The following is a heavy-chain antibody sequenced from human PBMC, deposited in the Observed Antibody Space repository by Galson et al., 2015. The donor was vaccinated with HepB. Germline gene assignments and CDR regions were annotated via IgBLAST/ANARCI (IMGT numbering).Heavy chain of an antibody. CDR2: MNPNSGNT. CDR1: GYTFTSYD. Sequence: SVKVSCKASGYTFTSYDINWVRQATGQGLEWMGWMNPNSGNTGYAQKFQGRVTMTRNTSISTAYMELSSLRSEDTAVYYCAIRESGSGSYPYWGQGTLVTVSS. CDR3: AIRESGSGSYPY. J-gene: IGHJ4*02. D-gene: IGHD1-26*01. V-gene: IGHV1-8*01.